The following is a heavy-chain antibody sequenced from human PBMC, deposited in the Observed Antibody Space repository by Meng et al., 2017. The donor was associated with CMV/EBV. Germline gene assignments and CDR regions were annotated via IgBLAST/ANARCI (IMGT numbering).Heavy chain of an antibody. V-gene: IGHV3-30*19. J-gene: IGHJ6*02. CDR3: ARDSRGVSLEGNYDFWSGGYGMDV. Sequence: GGSLRLSCAASGFTFSSYGMHWVRQAPVKGLEWVAVISYDGSNKYYADSVKGRFTISRDNSKNTLYLQMNSLRAEDTAVYYCARDSRGVSLEGNYDFWSGGYGMDVWGQGTTVTVSS. CDR2: ISYDGSNK. CDR1: GFTFSSYG. D-gene: IGHD3-3*01.